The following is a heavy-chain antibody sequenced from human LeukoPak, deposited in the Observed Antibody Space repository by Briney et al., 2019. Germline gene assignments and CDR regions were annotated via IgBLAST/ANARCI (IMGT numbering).Heavy chain of an antibody. D-gene: IGHD3-10*01. CDR3: AKNRGYPSFDY. V-gene: IGHV3-23*01. Sequence: PGESLRLSCAASGFTFSNYAMSWGRQAPGKGLEWVSAISDSGGHTYYADSVKGRFTVSRDNSKNTLYLQMNSLRAEDTAVYYCAKNRGYPSFDYWGQGTLVTVSS. CDR1: GFTFSNYA. J-gene: IGHJ4*02. CDR2: ISDSGGHT.